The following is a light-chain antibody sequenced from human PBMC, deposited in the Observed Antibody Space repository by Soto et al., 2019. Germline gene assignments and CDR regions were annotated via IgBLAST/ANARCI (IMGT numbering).Light chain of an antibody. J-gene: IGKJ1*01. Sequence: DVVVTQSRLSLPVTLGQPASISCKSSQSPVYSDGITYLNWFQQRPGQSPRRLIYQVSNRDSGVPDRFSGSGSGTDFTLKISRVEAEDVGFYYCMQGAHWPWTFGQGTKVDIK. CDR2: QVS. V-gene: IGKV2-30*01. CDR1: QSPVYSDGITY. CDR3: MQGAHWPWT.